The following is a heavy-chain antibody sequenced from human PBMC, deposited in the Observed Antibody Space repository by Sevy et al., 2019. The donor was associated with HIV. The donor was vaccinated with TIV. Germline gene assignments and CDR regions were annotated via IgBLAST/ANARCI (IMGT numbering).Heavy chain of an antibody. CDR3: AMFAGDFWSGYYVGEYFQH. CDR2: ISSSSTI. J-gene: IGHJ1*01. V-gene: IGHV3-48*02. D-gene: IGHD3-3*01. Sequence: GGSLRLSCAASGFTFSSYSMNWVRQAPGKGLEWVSYISSSSTIYYADSVKGRFTISRDNAKNSLYLQMNSLRDEDTAVYYCAMFAGDFWSGYYVGEYFQHWGQGTLVTVSS. CDR1: GFTFSSYS.